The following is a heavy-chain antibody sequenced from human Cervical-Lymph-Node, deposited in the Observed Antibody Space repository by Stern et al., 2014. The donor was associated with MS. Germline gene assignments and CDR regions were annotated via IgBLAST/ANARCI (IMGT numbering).Heavy chain of an antibody. Sequence: QVQLVESGPGLVKPSETLSLTCTVSGGSISSSSYYWDWIRQPPGKGLERIGSIYYSGSTYYNPSLKSRVTISVDTSKNPFSLKRGLVTAADTAVYYCARRPRRSWYFDLWGRGTLVTVSS. V-gene: IGHV4-39*01. CDR3: ARRPRRSWYFDL. CDR1: GGSISSSSYY. J-gene: IGHJ2*01. CDR2: IYYSGST.